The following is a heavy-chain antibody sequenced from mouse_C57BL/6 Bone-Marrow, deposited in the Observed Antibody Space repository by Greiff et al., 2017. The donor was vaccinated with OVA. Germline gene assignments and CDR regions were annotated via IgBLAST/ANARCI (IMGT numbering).Heavy chain of an antibody. D-gene: IGHD2-2*01. CDR2: ISSGSSTI. Sequence: EVNLVESGGGLVKPGGSLKLSCAASGFTFSDYGMHWVRQAPEKGLEWVAYISSGSSTIYYADTVKGRFTISRDNAKNTLFLQMTSLRSEDTAMYYCARRMVTTRYFDVWGTGTTVTVSS. V-gene: IGHV5-17*01. J-gene: IGHJ1*03. CDR1: GFTFSDYG. CDR3: ARRMVTTRYFDV.